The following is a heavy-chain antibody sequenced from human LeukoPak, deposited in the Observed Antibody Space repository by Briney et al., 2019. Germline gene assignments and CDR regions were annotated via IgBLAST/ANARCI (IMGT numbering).Heavy chain of an antibody. CDR1: GGTFSSYA. CDR3: ATPSGPQYYYYYYMDV. CDR2: IIPIFGTA. Sequence: ASVTVSCKASGGTFSSYAISWVRQAPGQGLEWMGGIIPIFGTANYAQKFQGRVTITTGESTSTAYMELSSLRSEDTAVYYCATPSGPQYYYYYYMDVWGKGTTVTVSS. J-gene: IGHJ6*03. V-gene: IGHV1-69*05. D-gene: IGHD7-27*01.